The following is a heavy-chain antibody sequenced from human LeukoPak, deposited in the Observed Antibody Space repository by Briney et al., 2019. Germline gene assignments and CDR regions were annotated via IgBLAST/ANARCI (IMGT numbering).Heavy chain of an antibody. V-gene: IGHV3-21*01. CDR2: ISSSSSYI. Sequence: GGSLRLSCAASGFTFSSYSMNWVRQAPGKGLEWVSSISSSSSYIYYADSVKGRFTIFRDNAKNSLYLQMNSLRAEDTAVYYCARDRRITMVRGESNFDPWGQGTLVTVSS. D-gene: IGHD3-10*01. CDR3: ARDRRITMVRGESNFDP. J-gene: IGHJ5*02. CDR1: GFTFSSYS.